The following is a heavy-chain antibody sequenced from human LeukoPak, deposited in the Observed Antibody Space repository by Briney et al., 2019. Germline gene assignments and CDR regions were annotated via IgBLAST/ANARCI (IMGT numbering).Heavy chain of an antibody. Sequence: GGSLRLSCAASGFTFNRFWMHWVRQAPGQGLMWVSHVNEDGSRTTYADPVKGRFTVSRDNARGTLYLEMKNLAVDDTAVYYCTRGHASGWTRDAFDLWGQGTMVTVSS. CDR3: TRGHASGWTRDAFDL. V-gene: IGHV3-74*01. J-gene: IGHJ3*01. D-gene: IGHD6-19*01. CDR1: GFTFNRFW. CDR2: VNEDGSRT.